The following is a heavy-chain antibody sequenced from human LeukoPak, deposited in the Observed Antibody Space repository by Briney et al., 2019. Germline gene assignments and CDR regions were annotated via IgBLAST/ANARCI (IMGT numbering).Heavy chain of an antibody. D-gene: IGHD2-15*01. CDR3: ARDDCTGSSCYLDH. J-gene: IGHJ4*02. Sequence: GGSLRLSCAASGFTFSSYGMHWVRQAPGKGLEWVAVIWYDGSNKYYADSVKGRFTISRDNSKNTLYLQMNSLRAEDTAVYYCARDDCTGSSCYLDHWGQGTLVTVSS. CDR1: GFTFSSYG. CDR2: IWYDGSNK. V-gene: IGHV3-33*01.